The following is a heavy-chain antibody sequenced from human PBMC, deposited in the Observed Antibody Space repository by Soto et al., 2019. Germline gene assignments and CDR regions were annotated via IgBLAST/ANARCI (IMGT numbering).Heavy chain of an antibody. CDR2: ISSSSSYI. CDR3: ARVMGYCSSTSCYGTRFDP. CDR1: GFTFSSYS. V-gene: IGHV3-21*01. Sequence: GGSLRLSCAATGFTFSSYSMNWVRQAPGKGLEWVSSISSSSSYIYYADSVKGRFTISRDNAKNSLYLQMNSLRAEDTAVYYRARVMGYCSSTSCYGTRFDPWGQGTLVTVSS. J-gene: IGHJ5*02. D-gene: IGHD2-2*01.